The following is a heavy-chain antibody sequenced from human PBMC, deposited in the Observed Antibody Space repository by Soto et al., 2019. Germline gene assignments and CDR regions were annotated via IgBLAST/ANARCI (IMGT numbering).Heavy chain of an antibody. J-gene: IGHJ5*02. V-gene: IGHV4-31*03. D-gene: IGHD7-27*01. Sequence: PSETLSLTCSVSGASISRGAYCWSWIRQHPGKGLEWIGNIYYSGSAYYNPSLKSRVAISVDTSQNQFSLRLSSVTAADTAVYYCARGVLANWGPENWFDPWGQGTLVTVS. CDR1: GASISRGAYC. CDR3: ARGVLANWGPENWFDP. CDR2: IYYSGSA.